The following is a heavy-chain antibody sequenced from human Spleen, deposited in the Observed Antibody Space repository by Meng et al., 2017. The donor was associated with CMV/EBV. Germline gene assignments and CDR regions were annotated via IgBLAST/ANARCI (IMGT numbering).Heavy chain of an antibody. J-gene: IGHJ4*02. D-gene: IGHD3-9*01. Sequence: SVQVSCKASGYTFTGYYMHWFRQAPGQGLEGMGWINPNSGGTDFAQQFQDRVTMTRDTSISTAYMELSGLQSDDTAVYYCARAPPYYDILTGYQYYFDYWGQGTLVTVSS. V-gene: IGHV1-2*02. CDR2: INPNSGGT. CDR3: ARAPPYYDILTGYQYYFDY. CDR1: GYTFTGYY.